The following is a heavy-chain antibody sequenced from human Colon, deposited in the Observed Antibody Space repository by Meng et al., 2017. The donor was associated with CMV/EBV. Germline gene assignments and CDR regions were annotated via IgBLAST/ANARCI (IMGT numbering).Heavy chain of an antibody. CDR1: GLTFTYAW. Sequence: GESLKISCAASGLTFTYAWMNWVRQAPGKGLEWVGRIKAKTDGETTDYVAPVKGRFTISRDDSKSTMYLQMNSLKTEDTAVYYCTTDIVVVPGARWKYNYYGMDVWGQGTTVTVSS. CDR3: TTDIVVVPGARWKYNYYGMDV. CDR2: IKAKTDGETT. D-gene: IGHD2-2*01. J-gene: IGHJ6*02. V-gene: IGHV3-15*01.